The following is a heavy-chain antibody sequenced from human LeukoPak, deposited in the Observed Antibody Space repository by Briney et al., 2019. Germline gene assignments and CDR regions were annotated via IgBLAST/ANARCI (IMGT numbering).Heavy chain of an antibody. CDR2: IYYSGST. D-gene: IGHD5/OR15-5a*01. CDR3: ARASGKVSPYYYCYYGMDV. J-gene: IGHJ6*02. CDR1: GVSVSSGSYY. V-gene: IGHV4-61*01. Sequence: KPSETLSLTCTVSGVSVSSGSYYWSWIRQPPGKGLEWIGYIYYSGSTNYNPSLKSRVTISVDTSKNQFSLKLSSVTAADTAVYYCARASGKVSPYYYCYYGMDVWGQGTTVTVSS.